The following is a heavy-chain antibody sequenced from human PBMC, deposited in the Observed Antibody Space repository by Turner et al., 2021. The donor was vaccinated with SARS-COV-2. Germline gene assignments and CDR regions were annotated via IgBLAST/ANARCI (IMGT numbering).Heavy chain of an antibody. V-gene: IGHV3-21*01. CDR3: ARDRDDFWSGYHRHAFDI. CDR2: ISSSSRYI. D-gene: IGHD3-3*01. CDR1: GFTFSSYS. Sequence: EVQLVESGGGLVKPGGSLRLSCAASGFTFSSYSMNWVRQAPGKGLEWVSSISSSSRYIYSADSVKGRFTISRDNAKNSLYLQMNSLRAEDTAVYYCARDRDDFWSGYHRHAFDIWGQGTTVTVSS. J-gene: IGHJ3*02.